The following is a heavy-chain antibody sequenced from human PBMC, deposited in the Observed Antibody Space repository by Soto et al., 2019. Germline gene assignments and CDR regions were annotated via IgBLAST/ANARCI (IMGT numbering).Heavy chain of an antibody. CDR2: ISSSSSYI. Sequence: PGGSLRLSCAASGFTFSSYSMNWVRQAPGKGLEWVSSISSSSSYIYYADSVKGRFTISRDNAKNSLYLQMNSLRAEDTAVYYCARDLWAYYYGSGSYSLDYWGQGTLVTVSS. J-gene: IGHJ4*02. CDR3: ARDLWAYYYGSGSYSLDY. V-gene: IGHV3-21*01. CDR1: GFTFSSYS. D-gene: IGHD3-10*01.